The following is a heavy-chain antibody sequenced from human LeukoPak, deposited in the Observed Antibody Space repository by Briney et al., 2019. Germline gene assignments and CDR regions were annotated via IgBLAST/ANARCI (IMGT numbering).Heavy chain of an antibody. J-gene: IGHJ5*02. CDR2: IGETP. D-gene: IGHD2-8*01. CDR3: TRWRGRSMLYH. V-gene: IGHV3-49*04. CDR1: GFTFGDYA. Sequence: GGYLRLSCTTSGFTFGDYAMAWVRQTPGKGLECVGSIGETPEYAASVKGRFFVSRDDSRSIAYLQMNSLEIEDTAVYYCTRWRGRSMLYHWGQGTLVTVPS.